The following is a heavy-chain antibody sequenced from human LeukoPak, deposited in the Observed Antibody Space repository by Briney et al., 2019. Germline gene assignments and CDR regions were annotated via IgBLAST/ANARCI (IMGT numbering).Heavy chain of an antibody. J-gene: IGHJ4*02. CDR2: TYYRSKWYN. V-gene: IGHV6-1*01. CDR3: ARDQTGGPLFDQ. D-gene: IGHD3-16*01. CDR1: GDSVSSNIAA. Sequence: SQTLSLTCAISGDSVSSNIAAWHWIRQSPSRGLEWLGRTYYRSKWYNDYALSVKSRITINPDTSKNQFSLQLNSVTPDGTAIYYCARDQTGGPLFDQWGQGTLVTVSS.